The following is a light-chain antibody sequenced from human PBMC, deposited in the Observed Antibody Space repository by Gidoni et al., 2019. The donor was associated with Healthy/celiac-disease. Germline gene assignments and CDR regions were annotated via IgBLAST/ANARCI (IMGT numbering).Light chain of an antibody. V-gene: IGKV3-15*01. CDR2: GAS. CDR3: QQYNNWPPGT. CDR1: QSVSSN. J-gene: IGKJ1*01. Sequence: EIVMTQSPATLPVSPGERATLSCRASQSVSSNLAWYQQKPGQAPRLLIYGASARATGIPARFSGSGSGTEFTLTISSLQSEDFAVYYCQQYNNWPPGTFXXXTKVEIK.